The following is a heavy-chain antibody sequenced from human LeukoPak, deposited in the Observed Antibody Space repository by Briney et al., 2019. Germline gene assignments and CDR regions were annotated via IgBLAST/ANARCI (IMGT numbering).Heavy chain of an antibody. CDR3: AKAHYAYYGSGSPTPYYYGMDV. Sequence: PGRSLRLSCAASGFTFSSYGMHWVRQAPGKGLEWVAVISYDGSNKYYADSVKGRFTISRDNSKNTLYLQMNSLRAEDTAVYYCAKAHYAYYGSGSPTPYYYGMDVWGQGTTVTVSS. D-gene: IGHD3-10*01. V-gene: IGHV3-30*18. CDR2: ISYDGSNK. J-gene: IGHJ6*02. CDR1: GFTFSSYG.